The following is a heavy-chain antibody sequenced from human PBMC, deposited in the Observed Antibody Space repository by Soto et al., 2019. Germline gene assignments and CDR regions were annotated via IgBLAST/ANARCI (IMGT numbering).Heavy chain of an antibody. V-gene: IGHV5-51*01. D-gene: IGHD2-2*02. Sequence: PGESLKISCQGSGYSFSSYWIGWVRQMPGKGLEWMGIIYLGDSDTRYSPSFQGQVTISADKSISTAYLQWSSLKASGTAMYYCARQTYCSSTSCYTVDSWGQGTLVTVSS. J-gene: IGHJ4*02. CDR3: ARQTYCSSTSCYTVDS. CDR1: GYSFSSYW. CDR2: IYLGDSDT.